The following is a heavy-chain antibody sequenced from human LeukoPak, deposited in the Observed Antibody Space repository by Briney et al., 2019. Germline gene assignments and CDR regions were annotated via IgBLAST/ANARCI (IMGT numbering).Heavy chain of an antibody. CDR1: GYTFTSYY. J-gene: IGHJ4*02. V-gene: IGHV1-46*01. CDR3: AREASYYDYVWGSYLFDY. CDR2: INPSGGST. D-gene: IGHD3-16*02. Sequence: ASVKVSCKASGYTFTSYYMHWVRQAPGQGLEWTGIINPSGGSTSYAQKFQGRVTMTRDTSTSTVYMELSSLRSEDTAVYYCAREASYYDYVWGSYLFDYWGQGTLVTVSS.